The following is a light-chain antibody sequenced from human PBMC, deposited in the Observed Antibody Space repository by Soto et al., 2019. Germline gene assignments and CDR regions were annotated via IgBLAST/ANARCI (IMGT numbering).Light chain of an antibody. J-gene: IGLJ3*02. CDR1: SGHSSYA. CDR2: VNSDGSH. Sequence: QLVLTQSPSASASLGASVKLTCTLTSGHSSYAIAWHQQLPEKGPQYLMKVNSDGSHSKGDGIPDRFSGSSSGAERNLTISSLQSEDEADYYCQTWGTGTWVFGGGTKLTVL. V-gene: IGLV4-69*01. CDR3: QTWGTGTWV.